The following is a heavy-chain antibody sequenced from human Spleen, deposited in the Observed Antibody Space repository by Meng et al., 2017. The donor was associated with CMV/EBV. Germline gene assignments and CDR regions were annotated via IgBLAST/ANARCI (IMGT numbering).Heavy chain of an antibody. CDR2: IKSKTDGGTT. CDR3: TTGDIVVVPAAISDYYGMDV. CDR1: GFTFSNAW. Sequence: GGSLRLSCAASGFTFSNAWMSWVRQAPGKGLEWVGRIKSKTDGGTTDYAAPVKGRFTISRDDSKNTLYLQMNSLKTEDTAVYYCTTGDIVVVPAAISDYYGMDVWGQGTTVT. D-gene: IGHD2-2*02. V-gene: IGHV3-15*01. J-gene: IGHJ6*02.